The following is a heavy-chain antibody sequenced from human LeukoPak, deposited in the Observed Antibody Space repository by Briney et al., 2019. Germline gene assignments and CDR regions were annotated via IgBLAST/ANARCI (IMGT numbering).Heavy chain of an antibody. V-gene: IGHV3-23*01. Sequence: GGSLRLSCVGCGLSIGNYAMTWVRQAPGKGLEWVSSITVNGGTTKYADSVRGRSTVSRDNSRNTVFLQMDSLRAEDTAVYYCAKDPNGDYIGAFDGWGQGTMVTASS. J-gene: IGHJ3*01. CDR1: GLSIGNYA. CDR2: ITVNGGTT. D-gene: IGHD2-8*01. CDR3: AKDPNGDYIGAFDG.